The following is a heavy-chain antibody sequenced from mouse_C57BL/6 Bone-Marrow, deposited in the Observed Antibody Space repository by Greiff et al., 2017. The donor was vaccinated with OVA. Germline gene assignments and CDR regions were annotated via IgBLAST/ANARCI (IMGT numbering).Heavy chain of an antibody. J-gene: IGHJ4*01. V-gene: IGHV5-9-1*02. CDR3: TRWLLRDAMYY. Sequence: EVHLVESGEGLVKPGGSLKLSCAASGFTFSSYAMSWVRQTPEKRLEWVAYISSGGDYIYYADTVKGRFTISRDNAWNPLYLPMSSLKSEDTAMYYCTRWLLRDAMYYWGQGTSVTVSS. CDR2: ISSGGDYI. CDR1: GFTFSSYA. D-gene: IGHD2-3*01.